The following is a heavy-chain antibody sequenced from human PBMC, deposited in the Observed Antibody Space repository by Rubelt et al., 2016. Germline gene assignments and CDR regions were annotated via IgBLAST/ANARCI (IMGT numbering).Heavy chain of an antibody. V-gene: IGHV1-69*01. Sequence: QVQLVQSGAEVKKPGSSVKVSCKASGGTFSSYAISWVRQAPGQGLEWMGGIIPIFGKEKYARRCQRRVKITADESTSTAYMELSSLGSEDTAVYYCTSGYSSSWYHYWGQGTLVTGSS. CDR3: TSGYSSSWYHY. CDR1: GGTFSSYA. CDR2: IIPIFGKE. D-gene: IGHD6-13*01. J-gene: IGHJ4*02.